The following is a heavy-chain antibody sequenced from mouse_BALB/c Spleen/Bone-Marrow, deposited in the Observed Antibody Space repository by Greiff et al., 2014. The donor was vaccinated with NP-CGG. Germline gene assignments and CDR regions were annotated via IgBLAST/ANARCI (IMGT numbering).Heavy chain of an antibody. D-gene: IGHD1-1*01. CDR2: ISCYNGAT. CDR1: GYSFTGYY. J-gene: IGHJ3*01. Sequence: LVKTGASVKISCKASGYSFTGYYMHWVKQSHGKSLEWIGYISCYNGATSYNQKFRGKATFTVDTSSSTAYMQFNSLTSEDSAVYYCAGLRDYGTSKSAWFAYWGQGTLVTVSA. CDR3: AGLRDYGTSKSAWFAY. V-gene: IGHV1S34*01.